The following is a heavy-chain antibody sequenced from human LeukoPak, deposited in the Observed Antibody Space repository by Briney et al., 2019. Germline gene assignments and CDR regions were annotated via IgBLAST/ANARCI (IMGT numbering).Heavy chain of an antibody. V-gene: IGHV3-48*04. CDR3: ARDRIVVVPAVNYYYYYYMDV. Sequence: GGSLRLSCAASGFTFSSYSMNWVRQAPGKGLEWVSYISSSGSPIYYADSVKGRFTISRDNAKNSLYLQMNGLRAEDTAVYYCARDRIVVVPAVNYYYYYYMDVWGKGTTVTVSS. D-gene: IGHD2-2*01. J-gene: IGHJ6*03. CDR2: ISSSGSPI. CDR1: GFTFSSYS.